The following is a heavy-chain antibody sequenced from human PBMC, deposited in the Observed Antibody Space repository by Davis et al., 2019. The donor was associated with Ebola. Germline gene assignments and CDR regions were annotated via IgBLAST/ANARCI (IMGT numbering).Heavy chain of an antibody. V-gene: IGHV3-30*04. Sequence: PGGSLRLSCVASGFTFSNYAMHWVRQAPGKGLEWVAVTSHNERERFYGESVQGRFTISRDNSENVLYLQMDSLRPDDTAIYFCARALHDEVLDYWGQGTPVTVSS. D-gene: IGHD1-1*01. CDR2: TSHNERER. CDR1: GFTFSNYA. CDR3: ARALHDEVLDY. J-gene: IGHJ4*02.